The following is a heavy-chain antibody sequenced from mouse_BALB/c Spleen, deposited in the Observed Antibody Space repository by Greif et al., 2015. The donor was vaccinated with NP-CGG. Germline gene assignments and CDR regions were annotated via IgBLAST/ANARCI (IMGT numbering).Heavy chain of an antibody. CDR1: GYAFTNYL. V-gene: IGHV1-54*01. Sequence: VQLQQSGAELVRPGTSVKVSCKASGYAFTNYLIEWVKQRPGQGLEWIGVINPGSGGTNYNEKFKGKATLTADKSSSTAYMQLSSLTSDDSAVYFCARLKFYYYAMDYWGQGTSVTVSS. CDR3: ARLKFYYYAMDY. J-gene: IGHJ4*01. CDR2: INPGSGGT. D-gene: IGHD1-3*01.